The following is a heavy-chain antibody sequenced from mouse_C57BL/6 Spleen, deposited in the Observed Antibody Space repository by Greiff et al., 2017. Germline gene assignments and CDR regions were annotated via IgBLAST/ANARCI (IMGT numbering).Heavy chain of an antibody. CDR3: ARSDSSAWFAY. J-gene: IGHJ3*01. Sequence: VQLQQPGAELVRPGSSVKLSCKASGYTFTSYWMHWVKQRPIKGLEWIGNIDPSDSETHYNQKFKDKATLTVDKSSSTAYMQLSSLTAEDSAVYYCARSDSSAWFAYWGQGTLVTVSA. V-gene: IGHV1-52*01. D-gene: IGHD3-2*01. CDR1: GYTFTSYW. CDR2: IDPSDSET.